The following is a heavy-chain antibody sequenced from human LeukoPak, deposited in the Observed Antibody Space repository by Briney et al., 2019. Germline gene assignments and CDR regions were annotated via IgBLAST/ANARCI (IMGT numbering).Heavy chain of an antibody. J-gene: IGHJ6*03. CDR2: ISDSGYST. Sequence: QPGGSLRLSCVASGFTFNSYTMSWVRQAPGKGLEWVSAISDSGYSTYYAGSVKGRFTTSRDRSQNTLYLQMHGLRADDTAVYYCAKDDVEAFGTGYMDVWGKGTTVTVSS. CDR3: AKDDVEAFGTGYMDV. V-gene: IGHV3-23*01. D-gene: IGHD3-10*01. CDR1: GFTFNSYT.